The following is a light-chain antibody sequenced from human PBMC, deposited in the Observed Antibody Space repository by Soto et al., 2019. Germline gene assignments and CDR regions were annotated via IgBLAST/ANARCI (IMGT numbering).Light chain of an antibody. V-gene: IGKV3-11*01. Sequence: DNVLTQSPDTLSLSPGERATLSCRASQSVSTYLAWYQQKPGQGPRLLIYDASNRATGIPARFSGSGSGTDFTLTISGLEPEDFAVYYCQQYETFGQGTKVDIK. CDR1: QSVSTY. CDR2: DAS. CDR3: QQYET. J-gene: IGKJ1*01.